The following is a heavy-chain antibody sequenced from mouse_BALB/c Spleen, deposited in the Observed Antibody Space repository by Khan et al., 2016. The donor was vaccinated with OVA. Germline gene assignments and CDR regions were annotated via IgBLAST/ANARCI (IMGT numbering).Heavy chain of an antibody. CDR3: ASEEYPNYFDS. V-gene: IGHV4-1*02. Sequence: EVKLLESGGGLVQPGGSLKLSCAASGFDFSRYWMSWVRQAPGKGLEWIGEINPDSSTINYTPSLKDKFIISRDNAKNTLYLQMNKVRSAETALYYCASEEYPNYFDSWGQGTTLTVSA. CDR1: GFDFSRYW. CDR2: INPDSSTI. J-gene: IGHJ2*01.